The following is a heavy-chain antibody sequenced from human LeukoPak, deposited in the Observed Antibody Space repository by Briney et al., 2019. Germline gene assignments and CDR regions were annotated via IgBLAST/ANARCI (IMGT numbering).Heavy chain of an antibody. Sequence: SETLSLTCTVSGGSISSYYWSWIRQPAGKGLEWIGRIYTSGSTNYNPSLKSRVTMSVDTSKNQFSLKLSSVTAADTAVYYCARRFFVVRGVIPYFDYWGQGTLVTVSS. D-gene: IGHD3-10*01. CDR1: GGSISSYY. CDR2: IYTSGST. J-gene: IGHJ4*02. V-gene: IGHV4-4*07. CDR3: ARRFFVVRGVIPYFDY.